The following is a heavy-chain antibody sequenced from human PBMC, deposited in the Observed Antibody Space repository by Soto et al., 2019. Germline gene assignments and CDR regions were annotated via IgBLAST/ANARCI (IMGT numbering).Heavy chain of an antibody. CDR3: ASSSGSSVVTRY. D-gene: IGHD1-26*01. CDR2: IIPILGIA. V-gene: IGHV1-69*02. CDR1: GGTFSSYT. J-gene: IGHJ4*02. Sequence: QVQLVQSGAEVKKPGSSVKVSCKASGGTFSSYTISWVRQAPGQGLEWMGRIIPILGIANYAQKFQGRVTITADKSTSTAYMELSSLSSEETAVYYCASSSGSSVVTRYWGKGTLVTVSS.